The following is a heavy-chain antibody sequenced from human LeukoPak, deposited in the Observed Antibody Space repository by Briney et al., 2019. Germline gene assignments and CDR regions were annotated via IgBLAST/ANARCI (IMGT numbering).Heavy chain of an antibody. D-gene: IGHD4-17*01. Sequence: PGGSLRLSCAASGFTFSDYAMSWVRQALGKGLKWVSVISDSGGSTYNVDPVKGRFTISRDNSKNTLYLQMNSLRAEDTAVYYCAKSVESAVTTNPYFDYWGQGILVTVSS. V-gene: IGHV3-23*01. CDR1: GFTFSDYA. J-gene: IGHJ4*02. CDR2: ISDSGGST. CDR3: AKSVESAVTTNPYFDY.